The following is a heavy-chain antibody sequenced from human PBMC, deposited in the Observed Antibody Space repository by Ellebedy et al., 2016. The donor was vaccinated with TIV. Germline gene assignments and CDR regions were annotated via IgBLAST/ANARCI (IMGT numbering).Heavy chain of an antibody. CDR3: ARDPVGVGPAFDV. V-gene: IGHV3-23*01. CDR1: GFTFRPYA. Sequence: PGGSLRLSCAASGFTFRPYAMALVRQAPGKGLEWVSSITESGGNTYYADSVKGRFTISRGNSKDTLYLQMNSLRAEDTAIYYCARDPVGVGPAFDVWGQGTMVTVSS. J-gene: IGHJ3*01. D-gene: IGHD4-23*01. CDR2: ITESGGNT.